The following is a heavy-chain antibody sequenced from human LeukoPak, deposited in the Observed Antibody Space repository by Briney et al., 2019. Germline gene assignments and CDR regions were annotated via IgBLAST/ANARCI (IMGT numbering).Heavy chain of an antibody. CDR1: GFTFSSYG. V-gene: IGHV3-33*06. Sequence: GGPLRLSCAASGFTFSSYGMHWVRQAPGKGLEWVAVIWYDGSNKYYADSVKGRFTISRDNSKNTLYLQMNSLRAEDTAVYYCAKSGFWSGYYESFYYFDYWGQGTLVTVSS. J-gene: IGHJ4*02. D-gene: IGHD3-3*01. CDR2: IWYDGSNK. CDR3: AKSGFWSGYYESFYYFDY.